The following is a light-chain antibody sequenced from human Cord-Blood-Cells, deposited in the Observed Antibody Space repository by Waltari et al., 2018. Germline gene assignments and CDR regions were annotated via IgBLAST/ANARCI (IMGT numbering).Light chain of an antibody. Sequence: EIVLTQSPATLSLSPGERATLSCRASQSVSSYLAWYQQKPGQAPRLLIYDASNRATGIPARFSGSGSGTDFTLTISSREPEDFAVYYCQQRSNWPPSITFGQGTRLESK. J-gene: IGKJ5*01. V-gene: IGKV3-11*01. CDR1: QSVSSY. CDR2: DAS. CDR3: QQRSNWPPSIT.